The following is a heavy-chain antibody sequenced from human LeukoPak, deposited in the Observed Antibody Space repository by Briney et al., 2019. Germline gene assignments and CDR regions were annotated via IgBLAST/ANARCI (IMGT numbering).Heavy chain of an antibody. J-gene: IGHJ5*02. CDR2: ISDYNGNK. V-gene: IGHV1-18*01. CDR1: GYTFTIYY. D-gene: IGHD2-21*02. CDR3: AGGKVTAASGFDT. Sequence: AAVTVSYKASGYTFTIYYISWVRRAPAQGLEWMGWISDYNGNKNYPQTLQGGVTMTTNTSTSTAYMERRSLRSDDTAVYYCAGGKVTAASGFDTWGQGTLVTVSS.